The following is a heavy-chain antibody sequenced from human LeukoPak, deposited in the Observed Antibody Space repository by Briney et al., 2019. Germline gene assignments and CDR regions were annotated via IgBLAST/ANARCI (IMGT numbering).Heavy chain of an antibody. J-gene: IGHJ6*02. D-gene: IGHD2-15*01. CDR2: INHSGST. CDR3: ARDNDAVVVAADPAASTQVYWGSYYYYSMDV. V-gene: IGHV4-34*01. Sequence: KPSETLSLTCAVYGGSFSGYYWSWIRQPPGKGLEWIGEINHSGSTNYNPSLKSRVTISVDTSKNQFSLKLSSVTAADTAVYYCARDNDAVVVAADPAASTQVYWGSYYYYSMDVWGQGTTVTVSS. CDR1: GGSFSGYY.